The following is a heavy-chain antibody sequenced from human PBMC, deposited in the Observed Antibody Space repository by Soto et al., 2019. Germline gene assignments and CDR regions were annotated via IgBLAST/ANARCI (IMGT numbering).Heavy chain of an antibody. CDR3: ASWADAADEDYFHH. D-gene: IGHD3-16*01. Sequence: EVQLVESGGGFVQPGGSLRLSCAGSGFRFSSSWMSWIRQAPGKGLEWVAHINQGGSQKYYVDSAKGRFTISRDNAKTSLYLQMNNLRAEDTATYYCASWADAADEDYFHHWGQGTLVTVSS. V-gene: IGHV3-7*03. CDR1: GFRFSSSW. J-gene: IGHJ1*01. CDR2: INQGGSQK.